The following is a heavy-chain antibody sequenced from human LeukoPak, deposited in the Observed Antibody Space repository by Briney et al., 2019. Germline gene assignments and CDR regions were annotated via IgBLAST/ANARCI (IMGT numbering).Heavy chain of an antibody. J-gene: IGHJ4*02. D-gene: IGHD2-15*01. CDR1: GYTFTSYG. CDR2: ISAYNGNT. CDR3: ASTSPCSGGSCYPLGY. Sequence: ASVKVSCKASGYTFTSYGISWVRQAPGQGLEWIGWISAYNGNTNYAQKLQGRVTMTTDTSTSTAYMELRSLRSDDTAVYYCASTSPCSGGSCYPLGYWGQGTLVTVSS. V-gene: IGHV1-18*01.